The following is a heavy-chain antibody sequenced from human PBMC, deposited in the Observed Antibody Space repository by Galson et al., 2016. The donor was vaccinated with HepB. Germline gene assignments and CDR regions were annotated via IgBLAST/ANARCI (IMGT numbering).Heavy chain of an antibody. Sequence: LSLTCTVSGGSISSGDHYWSWIRQPPGKGLEWIGYIYYSGSTYHNPSLKSRVAISVDTSKNQFSLKLSSVTAADTAVYYCARGEGVLRGIAAAGLASDIWGQGTMVTVSS. J-gene: IGHJ3*02. CDR2: IYYSGST. V-gene: IGHV4-30-4*01. CDR1: GGSISSGDHY. D-gene: IGHD6-13*01. CDR3: ARGEGVLRGIAAAGLASDI.